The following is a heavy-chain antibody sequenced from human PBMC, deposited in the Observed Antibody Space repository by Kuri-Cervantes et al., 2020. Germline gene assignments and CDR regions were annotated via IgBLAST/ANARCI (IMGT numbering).Heavy chain of an antibody. D-gene: IGHD3-10*01. CDR1: GFTFSNYG. CDR2: IWYGGSNK. J-gene: IGHJ6*02. CDR3: ARDHMVRGVIILYGMDV. Sequence: GESLKISCAASGFTFSNYGMHWVRQAPGKGLEWVAVIWYGGSNKNYADSVKGRFTISRDNSKNTLYPQMNSLRAEDTAVYYCARDHMVRGVIILYGMDVWGQGTTVTVSS. V-gene: IGHV3-33*01.